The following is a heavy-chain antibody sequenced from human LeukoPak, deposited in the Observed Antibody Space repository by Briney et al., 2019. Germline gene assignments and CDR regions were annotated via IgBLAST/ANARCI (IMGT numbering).Heavy chain of an antibody. Sequence: SETLSLTCTVSGGSISSYYWSWIRQPPGKGLEWIGYIYYSGSTNYNPSLKSRVTISVDTSKNQFSLKLSSVTAADTAVYYCAGGYDFWRGSIDYWGQGTLVTVSS. CDR3: AGGYDFWRGSIDY. J-gene: IGHJ4*02. V-gene: IGHV4-59*08. D-gene: IGHD3-3*01. CDR2: IYYSGST. CDR1: GGSISSYY.